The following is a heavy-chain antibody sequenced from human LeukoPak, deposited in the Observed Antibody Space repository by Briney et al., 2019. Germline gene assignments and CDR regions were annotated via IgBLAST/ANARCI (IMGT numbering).Heavy chain of an antibody. D-gene: IGHD2-21*02. Sequence: ASVTVSFKSSVYTFTVYYMHWVRQAPGQGRERMGWINPNSGGTNYAQKFQGRGTITRETAISTAYMEVSRLREGDTAVYYCARAPPRGGVTSSNAARGDYWGQGTLVTVSS. CDR1: VYTFTVYY. J-gene: IGHJ4*02. CDR2: INPNSGGT. V-gene: IGHV1-2*02. CDR3: ARAPPRGGVTSSNAARGDY.